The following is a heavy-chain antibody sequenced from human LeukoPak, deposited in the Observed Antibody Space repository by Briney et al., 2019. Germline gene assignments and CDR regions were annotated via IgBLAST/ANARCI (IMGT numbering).Heavy chain of an antibody. V-gene: IGHV3-49*04. CDR1: GFTFGDYA. D-gene: IGHD6-13*01. J-gene: IGHJ6*02. Sequence: GGSLRLSCTASGFTFGDYAVSWVRRAPGRGLEWVGLVRRRAFGETADYAASVKGRFTISRDDSKSIAYLQMNSLKTEDTVVYYCTREGAAAAYGMDVWGQGTTVTVSS. CDR3: TREGAAAAYGMDV. CDR2: VRRRAFGETA.